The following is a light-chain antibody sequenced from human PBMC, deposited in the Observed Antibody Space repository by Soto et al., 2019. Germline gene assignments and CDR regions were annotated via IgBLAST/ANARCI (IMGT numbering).Light chain of an antibody. CDR1: TGAVTSGHY. CDR2: DTY. J-gene: IGLJ3*02. CDR3: LLSYSGTRV. Sequence: QAVVTQDPSLTVSPGGTVTVTCGSSTGAVTSGHYPYWFLQKPGRAPRTLIYDTYKKHSWTPAPFSGSLLGGEAALTLSGAQHEDEADYYCLLSYSGTRVFGGGTKLTVL. V-gene: IGLV7-46*01.